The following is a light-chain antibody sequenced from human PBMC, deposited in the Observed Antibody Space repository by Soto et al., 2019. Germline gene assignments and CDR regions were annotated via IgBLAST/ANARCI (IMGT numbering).Light chain of an antibody. CDR1: SYHTGGNA. CDR3: PTWEDSLNGYV. V-gene: IGLV1-44*01. J-gene: IGLJ1*01. Sequence: TPERWLPISPPGSSYHTGGNAVNGYQQLPGTAPKLLIYSDNQRPSGVPDRFSGSKSGTSASLAISGLQSEDEADYYCPTWEDSLNGYVFATGPKVTVL. CDR2: SDN.